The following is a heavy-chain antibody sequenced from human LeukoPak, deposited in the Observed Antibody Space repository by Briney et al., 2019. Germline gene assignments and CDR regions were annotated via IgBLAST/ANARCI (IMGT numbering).Heavy chain of an antibody. CDR2: MYYSSGNT. CDR1: GGSISSSTYY. V-gene: IGHV4-39*07. D-gene: IGHD3-10*01. Sequence: PSETLSLTCTVSGGSISSSTYYWGWIRQPPGKGLGWIGSMYYSSGNTYYNPSLKSRVTISVDTSKNQFSLKLSSVTAADTAVYYCARGRGEGRGIAMVRGVRAPSYNWFDPWGHGTQVTVSS. CDR3: ARGRGEGRGIAMVRGVRAPSYNWFDP. J-gene: IGHJ5*02.